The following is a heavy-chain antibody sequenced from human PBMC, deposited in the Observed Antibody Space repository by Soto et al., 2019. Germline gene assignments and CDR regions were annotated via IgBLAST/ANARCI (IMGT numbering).Heavy chain of an antibody. CDR1: GFTFYNYA. CDR3: AKDADRAYGPPPPVDAFDI. D-gene: IGHD4-17*01. Sequence: EVQLLESGGGLVQPGGSLRLSCAASGFTFYNYAMSWVRQAPGKGLEWVSTTSGSGGSTYYAGSVKGRFTISRDNSKNTLYLQMESLRAEDTAVYYCAKDADRAYGPPPPVDAFDIWGLGTMVTVSS. J-gene: IGHJ3*02. CDR2: TSGSGGST. V-gene: IGHV3-23*01.